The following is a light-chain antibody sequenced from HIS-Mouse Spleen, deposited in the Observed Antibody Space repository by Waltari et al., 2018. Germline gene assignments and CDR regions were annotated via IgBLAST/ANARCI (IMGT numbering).Light chain of an antibody. J-gene: IGLJ2*01. V-gene: IGLV3-10*01. Sequence: SYELTQPPSVSVSPGQTARITCSGAALPTKSAYWYQQKSGKAPVPVIHEDSKRPSGIPERFSGSSSGTMATLTISGAQVEDEADYYCYSTDSSGNHRVFGGGTKLTVL. CDR2: EDS. CDR1: ALPTKS. CDR3: YSTDSSGNHRV.